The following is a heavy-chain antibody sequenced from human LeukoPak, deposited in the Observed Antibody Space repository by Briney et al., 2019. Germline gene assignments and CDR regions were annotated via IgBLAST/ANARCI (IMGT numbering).Heavy chain of an antibody. CDR3: ASAYDSSGYSYYYGMGV. Sequence: SVKVSCKASGYTFTTYDINWLRQAPGQGLEWMGGIIPIFGTANYAQKFQGRVTITADESTSTAYMELSSLRSEDTAVYYCASAYDSSGYSYYYGMGVWGQGTTVTVSS. CDR1: GYTFTTYD. J-gene: IGHJ6*02. CDR2: IIPIFGTA. V-gene: IGHV1-69*13. D-gene: IGHD3-22*01.